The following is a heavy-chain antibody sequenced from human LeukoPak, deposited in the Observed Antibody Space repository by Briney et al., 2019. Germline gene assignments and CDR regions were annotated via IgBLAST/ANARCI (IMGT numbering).Heavy chain of an antibody. CDR2: IRYDGSNK. V-gene: IGHV3-30*02. J-gene: IGHJ6*03. CDR3: ARDGRATVTSPPRFVYYYYMDV. Sequence: GGSLRLSCAASAFTFSSYGMHWVRQAPGKGLEWVAFIRYDGSNKYYADSVKGRFTISRDNAKNSLYLQMNSLRAEDTAVYYCARDGRATVTSPPRFVYYYYMDVWGKGTTVTVSS. D-gene: IGHD4-17*01. CDR1: AFTFSSYG.